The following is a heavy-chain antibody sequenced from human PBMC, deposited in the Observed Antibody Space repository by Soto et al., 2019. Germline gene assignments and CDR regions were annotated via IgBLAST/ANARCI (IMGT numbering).Heavy chain of an antibody. Sequence: ETLSLTCAVSGDSINNNYYWGWIRKPPGKGLEWIASIYNSVSTHYNPSLKSRVTISIDTSKKQFSLQLTSVTAADTAVYYCARNSSGWSFDSWGQGTRVTVSS. D-gene: IGHD6-19*01. CDR2: IYNSVST. V-gene: IGHV4-38-2*01. CDR3: ARNSSGWSFDS. J-gene: IGHJ4*02. CDR1: GDSINNNYY.